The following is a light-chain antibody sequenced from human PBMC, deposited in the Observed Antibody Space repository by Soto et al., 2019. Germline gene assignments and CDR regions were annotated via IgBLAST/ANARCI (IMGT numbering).Light chain of an antibody. CDR2: EVT. V-gene: IGLV2-14*01. Sequence: QSVLTQPACVSGSPGQSIAISCTGTSSDVGTYDYVSWYQQYPDKAPKLIIYEVTQRPSGVSNRFSGSKSGNTASLTISGLQAEDEADYYCSSHTSVNTRVFGTGTKVTVL. CDR1: SSDVGTYDY. J-gene: IGLJ1*01. CDR3: SSHTSVNTRV.